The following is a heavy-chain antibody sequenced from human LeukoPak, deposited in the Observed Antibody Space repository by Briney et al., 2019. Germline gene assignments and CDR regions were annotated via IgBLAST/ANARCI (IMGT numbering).Heavy chain of an antibody. CDR2: ISGSGGST. D-gene: IGHD3-10*01. V-gene: IGHV3-23*01. Sequence: GGSLRLSCAASGFTFSSYAMSWVRQAPGKGLEGVSAISGSGGSTYYADSVKGRFTISRDNSTNTLYLQMNSLRAEDTAVYYCAKDPPVWFGELLSHWGQGNLVTVSS. CDR3: AKDPPVWFGELLSH. CDR1: GFTFSSYA. J-gene: IGHJ4*02.